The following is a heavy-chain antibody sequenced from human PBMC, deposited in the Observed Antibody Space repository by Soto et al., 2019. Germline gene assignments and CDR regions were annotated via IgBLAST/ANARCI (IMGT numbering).Heavy chain of an antibody. CDR3: AKDLGYCTNGVCYSLDY. CDR2: ISYDGSNK. V-gene: IGHV3-30*18. D-gene: IGHD2-8*01. CDR1: GFTFSSYG. J-gene: IGHJ4*02. Sequence: GGSLRLSCAASGFTFSSYGMHWVRQAPGKGLEWVAVISYDGSNKYYADSVKGRFTISRDNSKNTLYLQMNSLRAEDTAVYYCAKDLGYCTNGVCYSLDYWGQGTLVTVSS.